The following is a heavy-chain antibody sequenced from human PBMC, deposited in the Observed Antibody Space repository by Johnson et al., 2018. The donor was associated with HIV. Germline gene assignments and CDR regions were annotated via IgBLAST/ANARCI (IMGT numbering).Heavy chain of an antibody. CDR2: IGSADDT. J-gene: IGHJ3*02. V-gene: IGHV3-13*01. CDR3: ARGGSSGWSGFLAFDI. CDR1: GFTFSSFD. Sequence: VQLVESGVGLVQPGGSLRLSCAASGFTFSSFDMRWVRQATGKGLEWVSVIGSADDTNYAGSVKGRFTISRENAKNSLFLQMNSLRAGDTAIYYCARGGSSGWSGFLAFDIWGQGTMVTVSS. D-gene: IGHD6-19*01.